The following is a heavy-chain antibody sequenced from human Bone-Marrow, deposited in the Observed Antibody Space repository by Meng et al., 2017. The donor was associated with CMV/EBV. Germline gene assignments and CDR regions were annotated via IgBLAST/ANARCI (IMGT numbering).Heavy chain of an antibody. CDR2: AFHSGGT. CDR1: GGSISNYY. V-gene: IGHV4-59*01. J-gene: IGHJ5*02. D-gene: IGHD3-3*02. CDR3: ARDPTSSIWHRFDP. Sequence: SETLSLTCTVSGGSISNYYWSWIRQPPGKGLEWIGYAFHSGGTHYNPSLMGRVTISIDKSRNQFPLILTSVTAADTAIYYCARDPTSSIWHRFDPWGQGTLVTVPS.